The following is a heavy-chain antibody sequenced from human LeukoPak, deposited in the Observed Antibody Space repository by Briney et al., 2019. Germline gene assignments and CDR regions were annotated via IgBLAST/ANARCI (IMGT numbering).Heavy chain of an antibody. J-gene: IGHJ6*03. Sequence: PSETLSLTCTVSGYSISSGYYWGWIRQPPGKGLEWIGSIYHSGSTYYNPSLKSRVTISVDTSKNQFSLKLSSVTAADTAVYYCARGGGKDYHPHYYYYYMDVWGKGTTVTISS. CDR2: IYHSGST. D-gene: IGHD3-16*01. V-gene: IGHV4-38-2*02. CDR1: GYSISSGYY. CDR3: ARGGGKDYHPHYYYYYMDV.